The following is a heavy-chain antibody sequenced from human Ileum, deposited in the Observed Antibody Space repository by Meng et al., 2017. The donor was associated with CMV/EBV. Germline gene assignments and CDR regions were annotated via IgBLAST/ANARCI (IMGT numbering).Heavy chain of an antibody. V-gene: IGHV4-34*01. D-gene: IGHD1-14*01. J-gene: IGHJ4*02. Sequence: QVWGEGLLKPSETLSLTCDVYDASFSDFYWSWTRHLPGKGLEWIGEIHPSGSTHYDPSLESRVSISVHMSNNQFSLKVSSVTAADTAVYYCARGQDNHKGGVHWGQGTLVTVSS. CDR1: DASFSDFY. CDR3: ARGQDNHKGGVH. CDR2: IHPSGST.